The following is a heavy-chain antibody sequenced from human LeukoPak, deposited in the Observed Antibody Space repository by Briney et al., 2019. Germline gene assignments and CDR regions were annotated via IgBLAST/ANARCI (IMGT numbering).Heavy chain of an antibody. Sequence: SETLSLTCAVYGGSFSGYYWTWIRQPPGKGLDWIGEINHSGSTYYNPSLKSRVTIPVDTSKNQYSLKLSSVTAADTAVYYCARGEPGITMVRNQPWGQGTLVTVSS. CDR3: ARGEPGITMVRNQP. D-gene: IGHD3-10*01. CDR1: GGSFSGYY. J-gene: IGHJ5*02. CDR2: INHSGST. V-gene: IGHV4-34*01.